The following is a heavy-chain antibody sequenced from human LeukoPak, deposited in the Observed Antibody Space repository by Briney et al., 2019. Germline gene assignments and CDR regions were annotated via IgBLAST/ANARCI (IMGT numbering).Heavy chain of an antibody. CDR2: IIPIFGTA. CDR3: ARANPLLPSRYCSSTSCFTSASMDV. CDR1: GGTFSSYA. V-gene: IGHV1-69*05. J-gene: IGHJ6*03. D-gene: IGHD2-2*01. Sequence: ASVKVSCKASGGTFSSYAISWVRQAPGQGLEWMGGIIPIFGTANYAQKFQGRVTITTDESTSTAYMELSSLRSEDTAVYYCARANPLLPSRYCSSTSCFTSASMDVWGKGTTVTVSS.